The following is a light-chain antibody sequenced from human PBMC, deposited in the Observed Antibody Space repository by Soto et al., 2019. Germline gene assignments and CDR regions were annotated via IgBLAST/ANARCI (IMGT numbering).Light chain of an antibody. V-gene: IGLV2-8*01. CDR3: SSFACDNTLV. CDR2: EVY. Sequence: QSALTQPPSASGSPGQSVTISCAGTGSDIAVYDFVSWYQQHPDKAPKLIIYEVYKRPSGVPDRFSASKSGNTASLTVSGLQADDEADYYCSSFACDNTLVFGGGTKLTVL. J-gene: IGLJ2*01. CDR1: GSDIAVYDF.